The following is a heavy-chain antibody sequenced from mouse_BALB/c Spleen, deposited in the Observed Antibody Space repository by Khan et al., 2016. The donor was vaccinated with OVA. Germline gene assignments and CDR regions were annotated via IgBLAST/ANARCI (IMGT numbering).Heavy chain of an antibody. Sequence: VQLKESGPELMKPGASVKISCKASGYSFTSYYIHWVMQSRGQSLEWIGYVDPFSAVTTYNQKFKGKATLTVDKSSSPAYIHLSNLTSEDSAVYYCTRHGYVAWFTYWGQGTLVTVSA. CDR1: GYSFTSYY. CDR2: VDPFSAVT. D-gene: IGHD2-2*01. CDR3: TRHGYVAWFTY. J-gene: IGHJ3*01. V-gene: IGHV1-31*01.